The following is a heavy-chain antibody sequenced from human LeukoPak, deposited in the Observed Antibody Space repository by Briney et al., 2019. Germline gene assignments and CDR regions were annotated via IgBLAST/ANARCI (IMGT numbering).Heavy chain of an antibody. D-gene: IGHD5-24*01. V-gene: IGHV3-48*01. CDR1: GFTFSSYR. Sequence: PGGSLRLPCAASGFTFSSYRMNWVRQAPGKGLEWVSYISSSSNTIYYADSVKGRFTISRDNAKNSLYLQMNSLRAEDTAVYYCARVRRDGYNSGYYFDYWGQGTLVTVSS. CDR2: ISSSSNTI. J-gene: IGHJ4*02. CDR3: ARVRRDGYNSGYYFDY.